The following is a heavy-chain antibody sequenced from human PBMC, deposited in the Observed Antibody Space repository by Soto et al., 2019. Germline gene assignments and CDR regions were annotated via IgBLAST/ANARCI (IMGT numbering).Heavy chain of an antibody. CDR1: GYIFTRNG. CDR3: ARGAGYYGPYYYFDY. V-gene: IGHV1-18*01. J-gene: IGHJ4*01. CDR2: ISVYNGNT. D-gene: IGHD3-22*01. Sequence: ASVKVSCKASGYIFTRNGISWVRQAPAQGFEWMGWISVYNGNTNYAQNLQGRVTMTTDTSTSTAYMELRSLRSDDTAVYFCARGAGYYGPYYYFDYWGQ.